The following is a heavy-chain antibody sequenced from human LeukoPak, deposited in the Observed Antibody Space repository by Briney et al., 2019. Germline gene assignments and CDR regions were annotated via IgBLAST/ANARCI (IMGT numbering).Heavy chain of an antibody. D-gene: IGHD1/OR15-1a*01. CDR1: GFTFSSNA. CDR2: MSHDGSKK. Sequence: GGSLRLSCAASGFTFSSNAMHWVRQSPGKGLEWVAVMSHDGSKKYYADSAKGRFTISRGNSKNTLYLQMNSLKPEDSAVYYCARDQGGNTWSDYFDYWGQGTLVTVS. J-gene: IGHJ4*02. V-gene: IGHV3-30*04. CDR3: ARDQGGNTWSDYFDY.